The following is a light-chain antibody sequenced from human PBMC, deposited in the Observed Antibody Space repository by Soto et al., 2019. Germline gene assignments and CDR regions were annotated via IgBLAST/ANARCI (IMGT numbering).Light chain of an antibody. CDR3: QHYGSSPPFT. CDR2: GAS. Sequence: EIVLTQSPGTLSLSPGERATLSCRASQSISSSYLAWYQQKPGQAPRLLIYGASSRATGIPDRFSGSGSGRDFTLSITRMEPEDFAVYYCQHYGSSPPFTFGPGTKVDIK. J-gene: IGKJ3*01. V-gene: IGKV3-20*01. CDR1: QSISSSY.